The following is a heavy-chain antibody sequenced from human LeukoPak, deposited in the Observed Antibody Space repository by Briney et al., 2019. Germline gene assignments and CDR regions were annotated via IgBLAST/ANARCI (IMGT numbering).Heavy chain of an antibody. V-gene: IGHV4-39*01. J-gene: IGHJ4*02. D-gene: IGHD3-16*01. CDR3: ARRNYVWGSYR. CDR2: MFYSGST. Sequence: PSETLSLTCTVSGGSISSSSYYWGWIRQPPGKGLEWIGSMFYSGSTYYNPSLKSRVTISVDTSKNQFSLKLNSVTAADRAVYYCARRNYVWGSYRWGQGTLVTVSS. CDR1: GGSISSSSYY.